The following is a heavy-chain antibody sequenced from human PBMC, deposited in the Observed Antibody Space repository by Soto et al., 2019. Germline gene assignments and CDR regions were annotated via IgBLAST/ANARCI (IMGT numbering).Heavy chain of an antibody. D-gene: IGHD5-12*01. CDR1: GFTFSSYA. Sequence: GGSLRLSCAASGFTFSSYAMSWVRQAPGKGLEWVSAISGSGGSTYYADSVKGRFTISRDNSKNTLYLQMNSLRAEDTAVYYCAKDFKDPPIVATNDYWGQGTLVTVSS. J-gene: IGHJ4*02. V-gene: IGHV3-23*01. CDR3: AKDFKDPPIVATNDY. CDR2: ISGSGGST.